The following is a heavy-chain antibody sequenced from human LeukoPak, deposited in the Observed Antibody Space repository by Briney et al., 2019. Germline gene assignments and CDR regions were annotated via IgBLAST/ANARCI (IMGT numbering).Heavy chain of an antibody. Sequence: PGGSLRLSCAASGFTFTNYNMRWVRQAPGKGLEWVSSISSSSSYIYYADSVKGRFTISRDNAKNSLYLQMNSLRAEDTAVYYCARELGAGYSYGYYYGMDVWGQGTTVTVSS. D-gene: IGHD5-18*01. CDR1: GFTFTNYN. CDR3: ARELGAGYSYGYYYGMDV. V-gene: IGHV3-21*01. J-gene: IGHJ6*02. CDR2: ISSSSSYI.